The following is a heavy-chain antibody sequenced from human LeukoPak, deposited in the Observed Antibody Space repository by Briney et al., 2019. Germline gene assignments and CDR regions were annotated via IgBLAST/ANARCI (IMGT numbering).Heavy chain of an antibody. D-gene: IGHD5-12*01. V-gene: IGHV1-69*05. Sequence: SVKVSCKASGGTFSSYAISWVRQAPGQGLEWMGRIIPIFGTANYAQKFQGRVTLTTDESTSTAYMELSSLRSEDTAVYYCIYRSSGWHDYWGQGTLVTVSS. CDR3: IYRSSGWHDY. J-gene: IGHJ4*02. CDR2: IIPIFGTA. CDR1: GGTFSSYA.